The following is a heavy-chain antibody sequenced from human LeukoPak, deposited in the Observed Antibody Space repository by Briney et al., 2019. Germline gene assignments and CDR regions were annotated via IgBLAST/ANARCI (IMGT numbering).Heavy chain of an antibody. Sequence: GGSLRLSCAASGFTFSSYSMSWVRQAPGKGLEWVSYISSSSSTIYYADSVKGRFTISRDNAKNSLYLQMNSLRAEDTAVYYCARTNYDFWSGVGLYWFDPWGQGTLVTVSS. J-gene: IGHJ5*02. CDR3: ARTNYDFWSGVGLYWFDP. D-gene: IGHD3-3*01. CDR1: GFTFSSYS. CDR2: ISSSSSTI. V-gene: IGHV3-48*01.